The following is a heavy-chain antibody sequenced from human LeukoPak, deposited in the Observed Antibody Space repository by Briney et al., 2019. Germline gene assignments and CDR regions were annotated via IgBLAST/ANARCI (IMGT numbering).Heavy chain of an antibody. J-gene: IGHJ4*02. CDR3: AREATVTTLLDY. V-gene: IGHV4-61*02. CDR1: GGSISSGSYY. Sequence: PSETLSLTCTVSGGSISSGSYYWSWIRQPAGKGLEWIGRIYTSGSTNYNPSLKSRVTISVDTSKNQFSLKLSSVTAADTAVYYCAREATVTTLLDYWGQGTLVTVSS. CDR2: IYTSGST. D-gene: IGHD4-17*01.